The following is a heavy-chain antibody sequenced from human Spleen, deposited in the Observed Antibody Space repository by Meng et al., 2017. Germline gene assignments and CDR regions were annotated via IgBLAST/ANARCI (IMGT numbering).Heavy chain of an antibody. D-gene: IGHD6-13*01. CDR1: GDSIRTTAYY. J-gene: IGHJ4*02. CDR3: VRVAAAGYFDF. Sequence: QMQLQDAGPGLVTPSETLSLTCTVSGDSIRTTAYYWGWIRQPPGQRLEWIGSMFSTGSIYYNPSLQSRVTLSVHTSKNQFSLKLSSVTAADTAMYFCVRVAAAGYFDFWGQGTLVTVSS. V-gene: IGHV4-39*07. CDR2: MFSTGSI.